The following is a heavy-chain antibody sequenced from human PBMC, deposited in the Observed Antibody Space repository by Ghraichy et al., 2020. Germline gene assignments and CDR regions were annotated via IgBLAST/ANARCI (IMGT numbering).Heavy chain of an antibody. CDR3: ATQNNSEFSFYFDF. D-gene: IGHD3-16*02. J-gene: IGHJ4*02. CDR2: MRLDGSNK. V-gene: IGHV3-30*02. CDR1: GFTFSPYG. Sequence: GGSLRLSCAASGFTFSPYGMHWVRQAPGKGLEWVAFMRLDGSNKYYADSVKGRFTISRDSSKNTLYLQMNSLITEDTAVYFCATQNNSEFSFYFDFWGQGTLVTVSS.